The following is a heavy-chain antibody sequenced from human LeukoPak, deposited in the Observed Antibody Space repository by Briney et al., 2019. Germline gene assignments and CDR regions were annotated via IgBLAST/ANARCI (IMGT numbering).Heavy chain of an antibody. CDR2: ITTGGIT. D-gene: IGHD3-22*01. Sequence: GGSLRVSCAASGFTFSTYAMTWVRQAPGKGLEWVSTITTGGITYHADSVKGRFTISRDISKSTLYLQMNGLRAEDTAMYYCAKHGTSGYSFFDSWGQGTLVTVSS. CDR1: GFTFSTYA. J-gene: IGHJ4*02. CDR3: AKHGTSGYSFFDS. V-gene: IGHV3-23*01.